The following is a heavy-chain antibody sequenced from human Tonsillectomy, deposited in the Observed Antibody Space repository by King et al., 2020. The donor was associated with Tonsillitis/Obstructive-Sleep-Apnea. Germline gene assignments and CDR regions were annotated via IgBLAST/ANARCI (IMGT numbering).Heavy chain of an antibody. V-gene: IGHV4-61*01. CDR3: ARVPGAGLRWFDP. Sequence: VQLQESGPGLVKPSETLSLTCTVSGCSVSSGSDYWSWILQPPGKGLWWRGYIYYSVSTNYNTSLKSRVTISVDTAKNQFSLKLSSVTAADTAVYYCARVPGAGLRWFDPWGQGIRVTVSS. D-gene: IGHD3-10*01. J-gene: IGHJ5*02. CDR1: GCSVSSGSDY. CDR2: IYYSVST.